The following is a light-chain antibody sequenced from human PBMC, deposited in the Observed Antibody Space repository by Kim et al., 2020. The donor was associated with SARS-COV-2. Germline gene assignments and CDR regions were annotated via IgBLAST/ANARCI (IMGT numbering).Light chain of an antibody. CDR2: DAS. CDR3: QQRRT. CDR1: QSVGSY. V-gene: IGKV3-11*01. J-gene: IGKJ3*01. Sequence: APLSLSPGERATLSCRASQSVGSYLAWYQQKPGQAPRLLIYDASNRATGIPARFSGSGSGTDFTLTISSLEPEDFAVYYCQQRRTFGPGTKVDIK.